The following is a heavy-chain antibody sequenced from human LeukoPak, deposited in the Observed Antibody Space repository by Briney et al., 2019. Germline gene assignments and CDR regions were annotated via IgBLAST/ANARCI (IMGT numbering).Heavy chain of an antibody. D-gene: IGHD6-19*01. V-gene: IGHV3-74*01. J-gene: IGHJ4*01. CDR3: ARDVAGAGSH. CDR2: INEHGSIT. Sequence: GGTLRLSCAASGFTFSTYWMHWVRQTPGEGLVWVSRINEHGSITDYADSVRDRFTISRDNAKNTLYLHMNSLRAEDTAMYYCARDVAGAGSHWGHGTLVTVSS. CDR1: GFTFSTYW.